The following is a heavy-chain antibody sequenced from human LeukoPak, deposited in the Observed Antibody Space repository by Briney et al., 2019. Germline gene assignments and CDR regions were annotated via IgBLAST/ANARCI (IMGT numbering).Heavy chain of an antibody. CDR2: MNPNSGNT. J-gene: IGHJ5*02. CDR1: GYTFTGYY. V-gene: IGHV1-8*03. Sequence: GASVKVSCKASGYTFTGYYMHWVRQAPGQGLEWMGWMNPNSGNTGYAQKFQGRVTITRNTSISTAYMELSSLRSEDTAVYYCARRDSSSWYHWFDPWGQGTLVTVSS. CDR3: ARRDSSSWYHWFDP. D-gene: IGHD6-13*01.